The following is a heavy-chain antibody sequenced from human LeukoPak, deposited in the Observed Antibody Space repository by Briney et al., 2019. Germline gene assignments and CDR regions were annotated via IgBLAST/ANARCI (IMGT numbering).Heavy chain of an antibody. D-gene: IGHD3-10*01. CDR2: IKHRRDGGTT. Sequence: GGSLRLSCTASGFSFSDDWMSWVRQAPGKGLEWVGRIKHRRDGGTTDYAAPVKGRFTISRDDSKNMLYLEMNSLKIEDTAMYYCTTVTMVRDYDYWGQGTLVTVSS. CDR1: GFSFSDDW. J-gene: IGHJ4*02. V-gene: IGHV3-15*05. CDR3: TTVTMVRDYDY.